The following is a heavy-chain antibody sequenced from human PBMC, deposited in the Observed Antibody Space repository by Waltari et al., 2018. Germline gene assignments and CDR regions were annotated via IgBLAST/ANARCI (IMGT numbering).Heavy chain of an antibody. V-gene: IGHV7-4-1*02. J-gene: IGHJ4*02. D-gene: IGHD3-3*01. Sequence: HVQLVRSGSELKKPGASVKLSCKASGYSFTSYAMTWVRQAPGQGLEWMGWINTTTGNPTYAQGFTGRFVFSLDTSVSTAYLQISSLKAEDTAVYYCARRPIFGLRGFDYWGQGTLVTVSS. CDR1: GYSFTSYA. CDR3: ARRPIFGLRGFDY. CDR2: INTTTGNP.